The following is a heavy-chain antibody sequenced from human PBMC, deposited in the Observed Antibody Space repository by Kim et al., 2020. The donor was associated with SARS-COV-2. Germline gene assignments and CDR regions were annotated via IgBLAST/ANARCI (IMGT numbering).Heavy chain of an antibody. Sequence: GGSLRLSCAASGFSFSTYGMHWVRQAPGKGLEWVAVIWYDGSDKYYVDSVKGRFTISRDDRKKMVYLQMNSLRAEDTAVYYCARDDYDILTRYGYYYMDV. CDR3: ARDDYDILTRYGYYYMDV. CDR1: GFSFSTYG. J-gene: IGHJ6*03. D-gene: IGHD3-9*01. V-gene: IGHV3-33*01. CDR2: IWYDGSDK.